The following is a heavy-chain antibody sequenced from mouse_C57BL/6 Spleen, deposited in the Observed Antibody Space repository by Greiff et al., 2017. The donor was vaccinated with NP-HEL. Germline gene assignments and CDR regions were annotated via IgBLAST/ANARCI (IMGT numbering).Heavy chain of an antibody. CDR3: ATDPLYDYDEGPWFAY. Sequence: QVQLKESGAELMKPGASVKLSCKATGYTFTGYWIEWVKQRPGHGLEWIGEILPGSGSTNYNEKFKGKATFTADTSSNTAYMQLSSLTTEDSAIYYCATDPLYDYDEGPWFAYWGQGTLVTVSA. CDR1: GYTFTGYW. D-gene: IGHD2-4*01. CDR2: ILPGSGST. J-gene: IGHJ3*01. V-gene: IGHV1-9*01.